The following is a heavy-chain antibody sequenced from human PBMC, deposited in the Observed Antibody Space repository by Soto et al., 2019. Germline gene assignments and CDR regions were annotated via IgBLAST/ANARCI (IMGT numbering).Heavy chain of an antibody. CDR1: GYSFITHW. CDR2: IYPGDSDT. CDR3: ARPTYCSSTSCSPFDY. D-gene: IGHD2-2*01. J-gene: IGHJ4*02. V-gene: IGHV5-51*01. Sequence: GESLKISGKGSGYSFITHWIAWVRQMPGKGLEWMGIIYPGDSDTRYSPSFQGQVTFSADKSISTAYLQWSSLEASDTAMYFCARPTYCSSTSCSPFDYWGQGTLVTVSS.